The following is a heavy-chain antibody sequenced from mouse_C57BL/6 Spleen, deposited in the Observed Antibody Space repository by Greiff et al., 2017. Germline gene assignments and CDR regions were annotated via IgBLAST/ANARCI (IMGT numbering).Heavy chain of an antibody. D-gene: IGHD1-1*01. CDR2: IDPEDGDT. V-gene: IGHV14-2*01. CDR3: AVITTVVAPYWYFDV. CDR1: GFNIKDYY. J-gene: IGHJ1*03. Sequence: EVQLVESGAELVKPGASVKLSCTASGFNIKDYYMHWVKQRTEQGLEWIGRIDPEDGDTKYAPKFQGKATITADTSSNTAYLQLSSLTSEDTAVYYGAVITTVVAPYWYFDVWGTGTTVTVSS.